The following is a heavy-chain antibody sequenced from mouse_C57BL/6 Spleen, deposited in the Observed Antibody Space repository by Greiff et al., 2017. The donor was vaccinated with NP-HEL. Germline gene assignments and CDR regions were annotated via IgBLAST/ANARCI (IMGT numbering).Heavy chain of an antibody. CDR1: GFTFSSYA. CDR2: ISDGGSYT. V-gene: IGHV5-4*01. Sequence: EVQGVESGGGLVKPGGSLKLSCAASGFTFSSYAMSWVRQTPEKRLEWVATISDGGSYTYYPDNVKGRFTISRDNAKNNLYLQMSHLKSEDTAMYYCARSGYPYYAMDYWGQGTSVTVSS. D-gene: IGHD2-2*01. CDR3: ARSGYPYYAMDY. J-gene: IGHJ4*01.